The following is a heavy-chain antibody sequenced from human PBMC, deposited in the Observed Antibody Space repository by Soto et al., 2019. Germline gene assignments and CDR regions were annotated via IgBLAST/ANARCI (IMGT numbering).Heavy chain of an antibody. J-gene: IGHJ4*02. CDR1: VGTFSSYA. V-gene: IGHV1-69*13. CDR2: IIPIFGTA. CDR3: ARGGYYDSGIEYDY. D-gene: IGHD3-22*01. Sequence: ASVKVSCKASVGTFSSYAISWVRQAPGQGLEWMGGIIPIFGTANYAQKFQGRVTITADESTSTAYMELSSLRSEDTAVYYCARGGYYDSGIEYDYWGQGTLVTVSS.